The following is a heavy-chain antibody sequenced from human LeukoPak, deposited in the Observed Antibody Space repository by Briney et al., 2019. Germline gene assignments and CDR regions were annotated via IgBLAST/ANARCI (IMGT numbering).Heavy chain of an antibody. D-gene: IGHD1-26*01. J-gene: IGHJ4*02. CDR2: IYYSGST. V-gene: IGHV4-59*01. CDR3: ARGGSYLDY. Sequence: PSETLSLTCTVSGGXISSYFCSWIRQPPGQGLEWIGYIYYSGSTNYNPSLKSRVTISVDTSKNQFSLKLSSVTAADTAVYYCARGGSYLDYWGQGTLVTVSS. CDR1: GGXISSYF.